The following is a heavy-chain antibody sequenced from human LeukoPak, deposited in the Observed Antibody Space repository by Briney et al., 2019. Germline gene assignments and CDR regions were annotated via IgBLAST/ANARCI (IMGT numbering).Heavy chain of an antibody. CDR3: VKEIRYGLRVFDT. D-gene: IGHD1-1*01. Sequence: GGSLRLSCTASGFTFRDSVMHWVRQAPPTGQERVAVMWPDGSLKIFADSAQGRLSIFSDNSKKTLDLLMNSLRTEDNAVDYFVKEIRYGLRVFDTWGQGAVVTVSS. CDR1: GFTFRDSV. V-gene: IGHV3-33*06. J-gene: IGHJ3*02. CDR2: MWPDGSLK.